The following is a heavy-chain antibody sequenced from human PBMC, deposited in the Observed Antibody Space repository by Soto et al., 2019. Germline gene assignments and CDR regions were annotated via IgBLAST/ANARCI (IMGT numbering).Heavy chain of an antibody. V-gene: IGHV4-38-2*01. CDR1: GYSISSGYY. CDR3: ARGGGRGLTHEPSAYYGMDV. CDR2: IYHSGST. Sequence: SETLSLTCAVSGYSISSGYYWGWIRQPPGKGLEWIGSIYHSGSTYYNPSLKSRVTISVDTSKNQFSLKLSSVTAADTAVYYCARGGGRGLTHEPSAYYGMDVWGQGTTVTVSS. D-gene: IGHD1-26*01. J-gene: IGHJ6*02.